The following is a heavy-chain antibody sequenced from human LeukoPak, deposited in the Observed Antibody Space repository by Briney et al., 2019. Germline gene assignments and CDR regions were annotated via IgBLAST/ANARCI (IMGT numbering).Heavy chain of an antibody. CDR3: ARGYSGYEGGYNWFDP. CDR2: IYYSGST. CDR1: GGSISSGGYS. Sequence: PSETLSLTCAVSGGSISSGGYSWSWIRQPPGKGLEWIGYIYYSGSTYYNPSLKSRVTISVDTSKNQFSLKLSSVTAADTAVYYCARGYSGYEGGYNWFDPWGQGTLVTVSS. D-gene: IGHD5-12*01. J-gene: IGHJ5*02. V-gene: IGHV4-30-4*07.